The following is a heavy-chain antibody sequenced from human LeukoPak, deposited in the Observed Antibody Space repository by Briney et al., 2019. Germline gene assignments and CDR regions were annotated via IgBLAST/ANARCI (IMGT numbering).Heavy chain of an antibody. Sequence: GGSLRLSCAASGFTFSSYSMNWVRQAPGKGLEWVSAISGSGGSTYYADSVKGRFTISRDNSKNTLYLQMNSLRAEDTAVYYCAKDLGYGDYTAGDYWGQGTLVTVSS. J-gene: IGHJ4*02. CDR3: AKDLGYGDYTAGDY. CDR1: GFTFSSYS. V-gene: IGHV3-23*01. CDR2: ISGSGGST. D-gene: IGHD4-17*01.